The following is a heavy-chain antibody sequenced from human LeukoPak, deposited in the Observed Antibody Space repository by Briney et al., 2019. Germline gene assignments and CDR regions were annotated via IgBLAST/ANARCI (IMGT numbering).Heavy chain of an antibody. V-gene: IGHV1-69*05. J-gene: IGHJ4*02. CDR2: IIPIFGTA. D-gene: IGHD1-1*01. Sequence: GASVKVSCKASGGTFISYAISWVRQAPGQGLEWMGGIIPIFGTANYAQKFQGRVTMTRDTSTSTVYMELSSLRSEDTAVYYCWYRGSYYFDYWGQGTLVTVSS. CDR3: WYRGSYYFDY. CDR1: GGTFISYA.